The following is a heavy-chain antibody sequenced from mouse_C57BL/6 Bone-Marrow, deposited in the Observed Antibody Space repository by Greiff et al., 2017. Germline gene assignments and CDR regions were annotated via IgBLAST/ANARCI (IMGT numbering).Heavy chain of an antibody. D-gene: IGHD2-2*01. CDR3: ARWGLRRGNYAMDY. CDR2: INPGSGGT. Sequence: QVQLQQSGAELVRPGTSVKVSCKASGYAFTNYLIEWVKQRPGQGLEWIGVINPGSGGTNYPEKFKGKATLTTDKSSSTAYMQLRSLTSEDSAVYFCARWGLRRGNYAMDYWGQATSVTVSS. CDR1: GYAFTNYL. J-gene: IGHJ4*01. V-gene: IGHV1-54*01.